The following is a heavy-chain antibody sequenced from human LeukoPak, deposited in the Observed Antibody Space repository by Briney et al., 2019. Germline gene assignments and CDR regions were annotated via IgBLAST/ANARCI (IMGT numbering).Heavy chain of an antibody. D-gene: IGHD2-2*01. CDR2: INPNSGGT. Sequence: ASVKVSCKASGYTFTGYYMHWVRQAPGQGLEWMGWINPNSGGTNYAQKFQGRVTMTRDTSISTAYMELSRLRDEDTAVYYCAREDIVIVPAPRPYYYYGMDVWGQGTRSPSP. CDR3: AREDIVIVPAPRPYYYYGMDV. J-gene: IGHJ6*02. CDR1: GYTFTGYY. V-gene: IGHV1-2*02.